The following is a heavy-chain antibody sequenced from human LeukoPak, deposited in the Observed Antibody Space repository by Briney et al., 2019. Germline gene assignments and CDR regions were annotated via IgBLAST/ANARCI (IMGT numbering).Heavy chain of an antibody. CDR3: ASSLEGSGYDWNY. J-gene: IGHJ4*02. V-gene: IGHV1-2*02. D-gene: IGHD5-12*01. CDR2: INPNSGGT. Sequence: ASVKVSCKASGYTFTGYYMHWVPQAPGQGLEWMGWINPNSGGTNYAQKFQGRVTMTRDTSISTAYMELSRLRSDDTAVYYCASSLEGSGYDWNYWGQGTLVTVSS. CDR1: GYTFTGYY.